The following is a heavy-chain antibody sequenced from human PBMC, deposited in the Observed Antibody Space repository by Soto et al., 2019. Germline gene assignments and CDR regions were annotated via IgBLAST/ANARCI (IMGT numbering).Heavy chain of an antibody. D-gene: IGHD6-13*01. V-gene: IGHV1-46*01. CDR2: INPSGGST. Sequence: ASVKVSCKASGYTFTSYCMHWVRQAPGQGLEWMGIINPSGGSTSYAQKFQGRVTMTRDTSTSTVYMELSSLRSEDTAVYYCARHRIAAAGIYYYYYYGMDVWGQGTTVTV. CDR1: GYTFTSYC. J-gene: IGHJ6*02. CDR3: ARHRIAAAGIYYYYYYGMDV.